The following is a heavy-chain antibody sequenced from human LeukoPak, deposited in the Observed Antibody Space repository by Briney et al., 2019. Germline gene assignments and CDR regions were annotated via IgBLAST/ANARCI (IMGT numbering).Heavy chain of an antibody. Sequence: PSETLSLTXAVYGGSFSGYYWSWIRQTPGKGLEWIGEINHSGSTNYNPSLKSRVTISVDTSKNQFSLKLSSVTAADTAVYYCARGRRNYYYGSGSYYNLYYWGQGTLVTVSS. CDR2: INHSGST. J-gene: IGHJ4*02. D-gene: IGHD3-10*01. V-gene: IGHV4-34*01. CDR3: ARGRRNYYYGSGSYYNLYY. CDR1: GGSFSGYY.